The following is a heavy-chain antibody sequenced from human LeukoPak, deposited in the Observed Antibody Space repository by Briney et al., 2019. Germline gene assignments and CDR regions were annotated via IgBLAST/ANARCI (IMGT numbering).Heavy chain of an antibody. V-gene: IGHV4-59*01. J-gene: IGHJ5*02. CDR2: IFYKGNT. CDR3: ARHGGSNWYVNWFDP. CDR1: GGSISNYY. Sequence: SETLSLTCAVSGGSISNYYWTWIRQPPGRGLEWIGYIFYKGNTNYNPSLGSRVTLSVDTSKNQFSLNLNSVTAADTAVYYCARHGGSNWYVNWFDPWGQGILVTVSS. D-gene: IGHD6-13*01.